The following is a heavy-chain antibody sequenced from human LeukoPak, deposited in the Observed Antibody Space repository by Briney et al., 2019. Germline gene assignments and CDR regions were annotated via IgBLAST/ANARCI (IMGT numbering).Heavy chain of an antibody. D-gene: IGHD2-2*01. CDR1: GYTFTSYG. CDR3: AREVGYCSSTSCPTSNWFDP. Sequence: ASVKVSCKASGYTFTSYGISWVRQAPGQGLEWMGWISAFNGNTNYAQKLQGRVTMTTDTSTSTAYMELRSLRSDDTAVYYCAREVGYCSSTSCPTSNWFDPWGQGTLVTVSS. CDR2: ISAFNGNT. V-gene: IGHV1-18*01. J-gene: IGHJ5*02.